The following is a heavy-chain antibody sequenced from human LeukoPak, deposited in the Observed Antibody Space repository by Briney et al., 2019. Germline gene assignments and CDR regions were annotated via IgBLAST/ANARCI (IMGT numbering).Heavy chain of an antibody. Sequence: PSETLSLTCTVSGDFISGSSYYWGWIRQPPGKGLEWIGYIYYSGSTNYNPSLKSRVTISVDTSKNQFSLKLSSVTAADTAVYYCARTYSSGWYIQDYWGQGTLVTVSS. CDR2: IYYSGST. CDR3: ARTYSSGWYIQDY. CDR1: GDFISGSSYY. V-gene: IGHV4-61*05. D-gene: IGHD6-19*01. J-gene: IGHJ4*02.